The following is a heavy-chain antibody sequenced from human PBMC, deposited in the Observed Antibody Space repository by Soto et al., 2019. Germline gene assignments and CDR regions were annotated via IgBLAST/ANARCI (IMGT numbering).Heavy chain of an antibody. V-gene: IGHV4-34*01. Sequence: KASETLSLTCTVSGGSISGYYWSWIRQPPGKGLEWIGEINHSGSTNYNPSLKSRVTISVDTSKNQFSLKLSSVTAADTAVYYCARGTSNYYDSSPPPYYYGMDVWGQGTTVTVSS. CDR2: INHSGST. D-gene: IGHD3-22*01. CDR1: GGSISGYY. CDR3: ARGTSNYYDSSPPPYYYGMDV. J-gene: IGHJ6*02.